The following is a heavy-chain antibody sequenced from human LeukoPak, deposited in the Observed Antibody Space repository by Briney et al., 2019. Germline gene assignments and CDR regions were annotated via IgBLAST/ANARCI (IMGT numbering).Heavy chain of an antibody. J-gene: IGHJ5*02. CDR3: AGDQRLLWFGEYPPSNWFDP. Sequence: GASVKVSCKASGYTFTDYYMHWVRQAPGQGLEWMGWINPNSGGTNYAQKFQGRVTMTRDTSISTAYMELSRLRSDDTAVYYCAGDQRLLWFGEYPPSNWFDPWGQGTLVTVSS. CDR1: GYTFTDYY. D-gene: IGHD3-10*01. CDR2: INPNSGGT. V-gene: IGHV1-2*02.